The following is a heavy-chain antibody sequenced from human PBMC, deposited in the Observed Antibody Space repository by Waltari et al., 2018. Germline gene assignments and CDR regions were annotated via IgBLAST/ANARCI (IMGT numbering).Heavy chain of an antibody. V-gene: IGHV4-59*01. CDR3: ARFCSATNCYWSFDY. CDR2: VHQNGNT. J-gene: IGHJ4*02. Sequence: QVQLQESGPGLVKPSETLSLPCTVSGASSTNSYWRWVRQPPGKGLEWIGFVHQNGNTKYNPALKSRVTMSVDTPKKQFSLKLSSVTAVDTAVYYCARFCSATNCYWSFDYWGQGLLVTVSS. D-gene: IGHD2-21*02. CDR1: GASSTNSY.